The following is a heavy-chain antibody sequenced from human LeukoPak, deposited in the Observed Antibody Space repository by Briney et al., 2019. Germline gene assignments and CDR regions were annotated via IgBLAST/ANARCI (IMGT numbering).Heavy chain of an antibody. Sequence: SETLSLTCTVSGGSISSGGYYWTWIRQPAGKGLEWIGRIYTSGSTNYNPSLKSRVTILVDTSKNQFSLKLSSVTAADTAVYYCARDSAYYYDSSGYHGGFDYWGQGTLVTVSS. V-gene: IGHV4-61*02. CDR3: ARDSAYYYDSSGYHGGFDY. CDR2: IYTSGST. J-gene: IGHJ4*02. CDR1: GGSISSGGYY. D-gene: IGHD3-22*01.